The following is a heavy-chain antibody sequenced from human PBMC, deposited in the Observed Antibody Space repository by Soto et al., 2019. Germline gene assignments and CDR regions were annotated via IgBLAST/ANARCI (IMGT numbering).Heavy chain of an antibody. CDR1: GGSIDSGDYY. D-gene: IGHD3-16*01. J-gene: IGHJ5*02. CDR3: ARVRGRRWFDP. Sequence: PSETLSLTCNVSGGSIDSGDYYWNWIRQPPGKGLEWIGYIYYTGSTYYNPSLKSRVTILLDTSKNEFSLKLNSMTAADTAVYYCARVRGRRWFDPWGQGTLVTVSS. V-gene: IGHV4-30-4*08. CDR2: IYYTGST.